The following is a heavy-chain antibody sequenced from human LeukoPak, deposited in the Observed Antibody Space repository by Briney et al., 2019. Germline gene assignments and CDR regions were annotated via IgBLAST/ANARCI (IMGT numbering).Heavy chain of an antibody. J-gene: IGHJ6*02. CDR1: GYSFTTYW. D-gene: IGHD5-18*01. CDR2: IYPGDSDT. CDR3: ARQTIYIYVYGSVGKRYGMDV. V-gene: IGHV5-51*01. Sequence: GESLRISCKGSGYSFTTYWISWVRQMPGKGLEWMGNIYPGDSDTTYSPSFQGQVTISADKSISTAYLQWSSLKASDTAIYYCARQTIYIYVYGSVGKRYGMDVWGQGTTVTVSS.